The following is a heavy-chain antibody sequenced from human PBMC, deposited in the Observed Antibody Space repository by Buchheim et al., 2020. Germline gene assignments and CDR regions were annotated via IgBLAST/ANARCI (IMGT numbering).Heavy chain of an antibody. CDR1: GYSFTSYW. Sequence: EVQLVQSGAEVKEPGESLKISCKGSGYSFTSYWIGWVRQMPGKGLEWMGIIYPGDSDTRYSPSFQGQVTISADKSLSTAYPQWSSLKASDTAMYYCARLVTTVTAPIGWFDPWGQGTL. V-gene: IGHV5-51*01. CDR3: ARLVTTVTAPIGWFDP. J-gene: IGHJ5*02. D-gene: IGHD4-17*01. CDR2: IYPGDSDT.